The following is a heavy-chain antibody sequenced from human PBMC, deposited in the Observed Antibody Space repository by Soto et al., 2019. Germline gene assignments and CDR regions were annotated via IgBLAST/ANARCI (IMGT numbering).Heavy chain of an antibody. D-gene: IGHD1-26*01. J-gene: IGHJ3*02. CDR3: ASKGGYSGSYYRNGFDI. Sequence: SETLSLTCTVSGGSISSSYWSWIRQPPGKGLEWIGYIYDSGSTYYNSSLKSRVTMSVDTSKNQFSLKLSSVTAADTAVYYCASKGGYSGSYYRNGFDIWGKGTMVTVSS. CDR1: GGSISSSY. CDR2: IYDSGST. V-gene: IGHV4-59*08.